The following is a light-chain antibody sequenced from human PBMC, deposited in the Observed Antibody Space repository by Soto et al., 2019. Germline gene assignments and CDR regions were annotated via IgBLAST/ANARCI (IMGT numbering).Light chain of an antibody. CDR2: GAS. V-gene: IGKV3-15*01. Sequence: EIVMTQSPATLSVSPGERATLSCRASQSVSSNLAWYQQKPGQAPRLLIYGASTRATGIPARFSGSGSGTEFTLTISSLQFEDFAVYYCQQYNNWPPSTCGQGTKLEIK. CDR3: QQYNNWPPST. J-gene: IGKJ2*01. CDR1: QSVSSN.